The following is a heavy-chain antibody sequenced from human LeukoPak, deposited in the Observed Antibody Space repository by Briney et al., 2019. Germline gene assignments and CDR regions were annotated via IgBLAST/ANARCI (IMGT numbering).Heavy chain of an antibody. D-gene: IGHD3-22*01. J-gene: IGHJ4*02. Sequence: PSETLSLTCTVSGGSISSYYWSWLRQPPGKGLEWIGYIYYSGSTNYNPSLKSRVTISVDTSKNQFSLKLSSVTAADTAVYFCARDPGDSRGYSTGSFDYWGQGTLVTVSS. V-gene: IGHV4-59*01. CDR2: IYYSGST. CDR3: ARDPGDSRGYSTGSFDY. CDR1: GGSISSYY.